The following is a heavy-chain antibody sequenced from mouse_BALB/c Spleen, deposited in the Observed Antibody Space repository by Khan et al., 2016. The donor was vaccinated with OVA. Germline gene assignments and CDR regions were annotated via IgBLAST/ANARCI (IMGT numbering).Heavy chain of an antibody. CDR3: ARRNYFGYTFAY. J-gene: IGHJ3*01. V-gene: IGHV1-77*01. Sequence: QVQLKQSGAELARPGASVKLSCKASGYTFTDYYINWVKLRTGQGLEWIGEISPGSGDTYYNERFKGKATLTADKSSSTAYMQLSSLTSEASAFYFGARRNYFGYTFAYWGQGTLVTVSA. D-gene: IGHD1-2*01. CDR2: ISPGSGDT. CDR1: GYTFTDYY.